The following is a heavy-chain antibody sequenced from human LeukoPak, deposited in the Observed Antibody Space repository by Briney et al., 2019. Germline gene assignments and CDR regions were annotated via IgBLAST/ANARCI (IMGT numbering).Heavy chain of an antibody. CDR2: IKEDGSEK. CDR1: GFAFSSYW. Sequence: GGSLRLSCAASGFAFSSYWMSWVRQAPGKGLEWVANIKEDGSEKYYVDSVKGRFIISRDNAKNSLYLQMNSLRADDTAVYYCARVRVATTGRYDALNLWGQGTMVTVSP. CDR3: ARVRVATTGRYDALNL. D-gene: IGHD5-12*01. V-gene: IGHV3-7*01. J-gene: IGHJ3*01.